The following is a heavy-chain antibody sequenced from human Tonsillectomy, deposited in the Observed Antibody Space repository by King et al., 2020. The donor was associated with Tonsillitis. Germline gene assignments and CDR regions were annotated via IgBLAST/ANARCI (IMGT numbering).Heavy chain of an antibody. Sequence: VQLVESGGGLVQPGGSLRLSCAASGFTFSSYAMSWVRQAPGKGLEWVSAISGSGDTTFYADSVKGRFTISRDNSKNTRYLQMNSLKAEDTAVYYCAHQYYDFWTGYSYFDYWGQGTLVTVSS. CDR2: ISGSGDTT. CDR3: AHQYYDFWTGYSYFDY. J-gene: IGHJ4*02. CDR1: GFTFSSYA. D-gene: IGHD3-3*01. V-gene: IGHV3-23*04.